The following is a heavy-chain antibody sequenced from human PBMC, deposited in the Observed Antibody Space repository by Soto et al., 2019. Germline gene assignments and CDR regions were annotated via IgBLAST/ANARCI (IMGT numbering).Heavy chain of an antibody. CDR2: IYYSGSA. CDR3: ARDVAVAGESSDY. D-gene: IGHD6-19*01. J-gene: IGHJ4*02. V-gene: IGHV4-61*01. Sequence: LQTLSLTCTLPGGSVSSGRYYSSWIRQPPGKGLEWIGYIYYSGSANYNPSLKSRVTISVDTSKNQFSLKLSSVTAADTAVYYCARDVAVAGESSDYWGQGTLVTVSS. CDR1: GGSVSSGRYY.